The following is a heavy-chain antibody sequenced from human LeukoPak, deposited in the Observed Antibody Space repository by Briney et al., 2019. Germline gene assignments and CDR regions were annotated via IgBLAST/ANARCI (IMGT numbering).Heavy chain of an antibody. CDR2: INQDGSKE. D-gene: IGHD5-12*01. Sequence: QSGGSLRLSCAASGFTFSNYWMTWVRQAPGKGLEWVAHINQDGSKEYYMDSVKARFTISRDNAKNSLSLQMNSLRAEDTAVYCCVRDGGVSGYDLLDYWGQGTLVTVSS. CDR3: VRDGGVSGYDLLDY. CDR1: GFTFSNYW. V-gene: IGHV3-7*01. J-gene: IGHJ4*02.